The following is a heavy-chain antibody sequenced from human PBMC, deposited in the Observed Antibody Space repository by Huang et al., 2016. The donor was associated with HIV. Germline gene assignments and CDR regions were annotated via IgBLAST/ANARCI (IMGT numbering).Heavy chain of an antibody. CDR1: GFTFSSYA. Sequence: QVQLVESGGGVVQPGGSLRRSCAATGFTFSSYAMHWVRQAPGKGLEGVAYIQFDVVNKNYADSVKGRFTISRDNSKNTLYLQISSLRAEDTAVYYCVKFTIDDSSVAAWGQGTLVTVS. J-gene: IGHJ5*02. CDR3: VKFTIDDSSVAA. V-gene: IGHV3-30*02. D-gene: IGHD6-19*01. CDR2: IQFDVVNK.